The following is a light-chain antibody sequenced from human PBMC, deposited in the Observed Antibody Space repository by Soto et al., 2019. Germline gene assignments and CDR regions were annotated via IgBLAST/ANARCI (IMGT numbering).Light chain of an antibody. J-gene: IGKJ2*01. V-gene: IGKV1-5*03. CDR3: QQYNGYPYT. Sequence: DIPMTQSPSTLSASVGDRVTITCRASQSISQWLAWYQQKPGEAPKVLIYKTSSLQSGVPSRFSGSGSGTEFTLTISSLQPDDPATYYCQQYNGYPYTFGRGTKLEI. CDR1: QSISQW. CDR2: KTS.